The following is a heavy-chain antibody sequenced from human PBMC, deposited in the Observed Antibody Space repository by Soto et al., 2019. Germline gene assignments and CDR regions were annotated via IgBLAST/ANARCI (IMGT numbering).Heavy chain of an antibody. J-gene: IGHJ5*02. Sequence: GESLKISCKASGYTFTNYWIVWVRPVPGKGLEWMGLIYPGDSDTRYNPSFQGQVTISADKSTSAAYLQWNSLMASDTAIYYCARSGRSGLRWLDFFDPWGQGTLVTVSS. CDR3: ARSGRSGLRWLDFFDP. CDR1: GYTFTNYW. D-gene: IGHD4-17*01. V-gene: IGHV5-51*01. CDR2: IYPGDSDT.